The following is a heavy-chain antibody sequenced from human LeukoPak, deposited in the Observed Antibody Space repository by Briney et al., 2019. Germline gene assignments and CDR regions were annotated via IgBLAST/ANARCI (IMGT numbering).Heavy chain of an antibody. D-gene: IGHD3-3*01. V-gene: IGHV3-23*01. Sequence: GGSLRLSCAASGFTFSSYAMSWVRQAPGKGLEWVSAISGSGGSTYYADSVKGRFTISRDNPKNTLYLQMNSLRAEDTAVYYCAKDLRITYYDFWSGGFDYWGQGTLVTVSS. CDR3: AKDLRITYYDFWSGGFDY. CDR2: ISGSGGST. J-gene: IGHJ4*02. CDR1: GFTFSSYA.